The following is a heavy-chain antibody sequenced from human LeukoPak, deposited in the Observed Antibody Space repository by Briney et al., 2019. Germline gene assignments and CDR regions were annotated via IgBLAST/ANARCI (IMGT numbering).Heavy chain of an antibody. Sequence: RSSETLSLTCTVSGGSISNYYWNWIRQPPGQGLEWIGHIYYSGSTNYNPSLKSRVTISVDTSKNQFSLKLSSVTAADTAVYYCARGNFYYYYYMDVWGKGTTVTVSS. J-gene: IGHJ6*03. CDR2: IYYSGST. CDR3: ARGNFYYYYYMDV. V-gene: IGHV4-59*12. CDR1: GGSISNYY.